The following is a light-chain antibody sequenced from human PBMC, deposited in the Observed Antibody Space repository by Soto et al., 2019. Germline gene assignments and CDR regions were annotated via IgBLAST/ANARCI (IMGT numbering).Light chain of an antibody. CDR3: SSYTTSSTYV. CDR2: DVS. CDR1: SSDAGGYNY. J-gene: IGLJ1*01. Sequence: QSALTQPASVSGSPVQAIAISCTGTSSDAGGYNYVSWYQQHPGKDPKLMIYDVSNRPAGVSNRFSGSKSGNTASLTISGLQAEDEADYYCSSYTTSSTYVFGTGTKLTVL. V-gene: IGLV2-14*01.